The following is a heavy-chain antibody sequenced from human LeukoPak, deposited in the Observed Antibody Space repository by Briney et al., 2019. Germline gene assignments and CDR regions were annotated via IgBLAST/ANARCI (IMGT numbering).Heavy chain of an antibody. J-gene: IGHJ4*02. Sequence: GGSLRLSCAASGFTFSSYGMHWVRQAPGKGLEWVAVIWYDGSNKYYADSVKGRFTISRDNSKNTLYLKMNSLRAEDTAVYYCARGSSGDYGFDYWGQGTLVTVSS. V-gene: IGHV3-33*01. D-gene: IGHD4-17*01. CDR2: IWYDGSNK. CDR1: GFTFSSYG. CDR3: ARGSSGDYGFDY.